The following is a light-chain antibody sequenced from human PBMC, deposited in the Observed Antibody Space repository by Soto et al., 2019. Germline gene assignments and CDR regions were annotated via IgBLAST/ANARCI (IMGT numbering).Light chain of an antibody. J-gene: IGLJ1*01. CDR2: DVS. V-gene: IGLV2-11*01. CDR1: SSDVGGCNY. CDR3: SSRSAICYV. Sequence: QSVLTQPRSVSGSPGQSVTISCTGTSSDVGGCNYVSWYQHHPGKAPKFMIYDVSKRPSGVPDRFSGSKSGNTASLTISGLQAEFLSMSRRSSRSAICYV.